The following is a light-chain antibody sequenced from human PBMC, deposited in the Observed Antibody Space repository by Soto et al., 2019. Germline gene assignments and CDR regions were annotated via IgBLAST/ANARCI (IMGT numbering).Light chain of an antibody. J-gene: IGKJ4*01. V-gene: IGKV3-15*01. Sequence: IVMTQSPVTLSVSPGERVALSCRASQRVSDNLAWYQKKPGQAPRLLRYAASTRATGIAARFSGSGSVTEFTLTISSLQSEDFAVYYCQQYTEWHLTFGGGTKVEIK. CDR3: QQYTEWHLT. CDR2: AAS. CDR1: QRVSDN.